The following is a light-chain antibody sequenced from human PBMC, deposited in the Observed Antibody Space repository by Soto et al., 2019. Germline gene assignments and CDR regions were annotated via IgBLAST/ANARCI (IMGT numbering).Light chain of an antibody. CDR1: SSDVGDSNY. CDR2: EVS. V-gene: IGLV2-14*01. Sequence: QSALTQPASVSSSPGQSITISCTGTSSDVGDSNYVSWYQQHPGKAPKLMIYEVSNRPSGISNRFSGSKSGRTASLTISGLQSEDGVDYYGSSYTKSNPLAYVFGPGPKLTVL. J-gene: IGLJ1*01. CDR3: SSYTKSNPLAYV.